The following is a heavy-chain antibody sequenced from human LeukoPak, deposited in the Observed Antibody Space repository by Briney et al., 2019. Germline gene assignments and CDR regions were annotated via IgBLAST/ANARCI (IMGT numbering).Heavy chain of an antibody. J-gene: IGHJ4*02. CDR2: ISYDGSNK. CDR3: ARGYCSSTSCQPGDY. Sequence: GGSLRLSCAASGFTFSSYGMHWVRQAPGKGLEWVAVISYDGSNKYYADSVKGRFTISRDNAKNSLYLQMNSLRAEDTAVYYCARGYCSSTSCQPGDYWGQGTLVTVSS. CDR1: GFTFSSYG. D-gene: IGHD2-2*01. V-gene: IGHV3-30*03.